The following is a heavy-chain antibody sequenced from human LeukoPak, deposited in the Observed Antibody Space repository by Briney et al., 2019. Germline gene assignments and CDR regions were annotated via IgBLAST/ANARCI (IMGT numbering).Heavy chain of an antibody. Sequence: ASVKVSCKASGYTFINYYVHWVRQAPGQRLEWMGWINAGNGNTKYSQKFQGRVTITRDTSASTAYMELSSLRSEDTAVYYCARAVAGTSKFDYWGQGTLVTVSS. D-gene: IGHD6-19*01. J-gene: IGHJ4*02. CDR3: ARAVAGTSKFDY. CDR2: INAGNGNT. V-gene: IGHV1-3*01. CDR1: GYTFINYY.